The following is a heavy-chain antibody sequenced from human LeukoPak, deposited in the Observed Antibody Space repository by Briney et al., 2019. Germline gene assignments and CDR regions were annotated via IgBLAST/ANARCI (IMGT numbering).Heavy chain of an antibody. CDR2: ISYDGSNE. Sequence: GGSLRLSCAASGFTFSSYGMHWVRQAPGKGLEWVTVISYDGSNEYFADSVKGRFTISRDNSKNTLYLQMSGLRAEDTAVYYCAKEEAADGDAFDIWGQGTMVTVSS. V-gene: IGHV3-30*18. D-gene: IGHD6-13*01. J-gene: IGHJ3*02. CDR1: GFTFSSYG. CDR3: AKEEAADGDAFDI.